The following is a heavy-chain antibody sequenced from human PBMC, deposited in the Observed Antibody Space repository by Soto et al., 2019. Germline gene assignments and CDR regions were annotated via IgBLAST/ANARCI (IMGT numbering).Heavy chain of an antibody. J-gene: IGHJ6*02. D-gene: IGHD3-3*01. V-gene: IGHV1-58*01. CDR1: GFTFTSSA. CDR2: IVVGSGNT. CDR3: AAVRFLESPNTMDV. Sequence: ASVKVSCKASGFTFTSSAVQWVRQARGQRLEWIGWIVVGSGNTNYAQKFQERVTITRDMSTSTAYMELSSLRSEDTAVYYCAAVRFLESPNTMDVWGQGTTVTVSS.